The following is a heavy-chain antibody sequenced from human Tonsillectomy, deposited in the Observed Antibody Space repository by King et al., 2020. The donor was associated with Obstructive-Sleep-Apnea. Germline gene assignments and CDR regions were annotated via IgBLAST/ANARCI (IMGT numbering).Heavy chain of an antibody. V-gene: IGHV3-21*01. CDR1: AFTFSRHT. Sequence: VQLVESGGGLVNPGESLRLSCAASAFTFSRHTMNWVRQAPGKGLEWVASISSNAAYIYYADSLRGRFTIYRDNAKDSLYLQMNSLRAEDTAVYYCAREGGRLSSKVDYFDYWGQGTMVTVSS. J-gene: IGHJ4*02. CDR2: ISSNAAYI. CDR3: AREGGRLSSKVDYFDY. D-gene: IGHD2-2*01.